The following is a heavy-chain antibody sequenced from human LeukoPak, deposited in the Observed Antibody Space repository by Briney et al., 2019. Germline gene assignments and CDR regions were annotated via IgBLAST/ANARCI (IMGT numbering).Heavy chain of an antibody. D-gene: IGHD3-10*01. CDR2: VKQDGSEK. J-gene: IGHJ4*02. CDR3: ARESGNYGSSFDY. V-gene: IGHV3-7*01. CDR1: GFTFSRYW. Sequence: GGSLRLSCAASGFTFSRYWMSWVRQAPGKGLEWVTNVKQDGSEKYYVDSVKGRFTISRDNAKNSLYLQMNSLRVEDTAVYYCARESGNYGSSFDYWGQGTLVTVSS.